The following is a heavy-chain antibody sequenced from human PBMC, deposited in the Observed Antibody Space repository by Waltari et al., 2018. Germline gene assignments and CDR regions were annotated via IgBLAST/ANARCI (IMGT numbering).Heavy chain of an antibody. CDR2: IIPIFGTA. J-gene: IGHJ4*02. CDR3: ARNGDYDILTGYYTSFDY. V-gene: IGHV1-69*01. D-gene: IGHD3-9*01. CDR1: GVTFSSYA. Sequence: QVQLVQSGAVVKKPGSSVKVSCKASGVTFSSYAISWVRQSPGRGLGWMGGIIPIFGTANYAQKFQGRVTITADESTSTAYMELSSLRSEDTAVYYCARNGDYDILTGYYTSFDYWGQGTLVTVSS.